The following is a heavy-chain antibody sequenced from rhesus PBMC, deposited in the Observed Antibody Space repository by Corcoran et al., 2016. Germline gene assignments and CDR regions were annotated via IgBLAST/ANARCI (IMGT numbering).Heavy chain of an antibody. Sequence: QVQLQESGPGLVKPSEPLSLTCAVSGASLSSSWWSWIRQPPGKGLEWIGEINGNSGSTYYNPSLKSRVTISKDASKNQFSLKLSSVTAADTAVYYCARGLVGSQGSWGQGVVVTVSS. CDR3: ARGLVGSQGS. V-gene: IGHV4-80*01. D-gene: IGHD3-34*01. CDR1: GASLSSSW. CDR2: INGNSGST. J-gene: IGHJ6*01.